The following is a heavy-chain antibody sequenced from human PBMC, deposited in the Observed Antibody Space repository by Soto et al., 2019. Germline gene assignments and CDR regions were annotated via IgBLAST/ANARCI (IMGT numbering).Heavy chain of an antibody. CDR1: GFTFSSYA. CDR2: ISGSGGST. J-gene: IGHJ4*02. V-gene: IGHV3-23*01. CDR3: AKTSGSSWSYFDY. Sequence: HPGGSLRLSCAASGFTFSSYAMSWVRQAPGKGLEWVSAISGSGGSTYYADSVKGRFTISRDNSKNTLYLQMNSLRAEDTAVYYCAKTSGSSWSYFDYWGQGTLVTVSS. D-gene: IGHD6-13*01.